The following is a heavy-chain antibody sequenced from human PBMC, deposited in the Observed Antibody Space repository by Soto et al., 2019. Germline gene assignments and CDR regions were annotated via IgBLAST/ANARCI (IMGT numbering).Heavy chain of an antibody. D-gene: IGHD4-4*01. J-gene: IGHJ6*02. CDR3: ARILQSPFGYYYYGMDV. V-gene: IGHV4-34*01. CDR2: INHSGST. Sequence: EALSLTCAVYGGSFSGYYWSWIRQPPGKGLEWIGEINHSGSTNYNPSLKSRVTISVDTSKNQFSLKLSSVTAADTAVYYCARILQSPFGYYYYGMDVWGQGTTVTVS. CDR1: GGSFSGYY.